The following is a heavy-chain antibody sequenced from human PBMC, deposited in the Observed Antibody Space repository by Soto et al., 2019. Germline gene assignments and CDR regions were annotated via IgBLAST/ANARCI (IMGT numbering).Heavy chain of an antibody. V-gene: IGHV3-33*01. CDR2: IWYDGSNK. J-gene: IGHJ6*02. CDR3: ARDGAGMDFWSGYGMDV. D-gene: IGHD3-3*01. CDR1: GFTFSSYG. Sequence: GGSLRLSCAASGFTFSSYGMHWVRQAPSKSLEWVAVIWYDGSNKYYADSVKGRFTISRDNSKNTLYLQMNSLRAEDTAVYYCARDGAGMDFWSGYGMDVWGQGTTVTVSS.